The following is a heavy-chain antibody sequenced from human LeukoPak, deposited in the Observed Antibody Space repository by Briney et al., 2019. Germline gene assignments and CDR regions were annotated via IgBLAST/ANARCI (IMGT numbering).Heavy chain of an antibody. CDR3: VRSYRDLTGYYNHFDY. Sequence: GGSLRLSCAASGFTFSYYWMHWVRQAPGKGLVWVSRINGEGTSTSFADSVKGRFTVSRDNAKNTLYLQMNSLRPEDTAVYYCVRSYRDLTGYYNHFDYWGQGNLVTVSS. D-gene: IGHD3-9*01. J-gene: IGHJ4*02. V-gene: IGHV3-74*01. CDR2: INGEGTST. CDR1: GFTFSYYW.